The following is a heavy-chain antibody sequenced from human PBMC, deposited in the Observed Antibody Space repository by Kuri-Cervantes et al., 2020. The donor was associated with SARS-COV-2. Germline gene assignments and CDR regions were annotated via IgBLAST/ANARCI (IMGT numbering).Heavy chain of an antibody. V-gene: IGHV4-34*01. CDR1: GGSFSGYY. Sequence: SETLSLTCAVYGGSFSGYYWSWIRQPPGKGLEWIGVINHSGSTNYNPSLKSRVTISVDTSKNQFSLKLSSVTAADTAVYYCARGRRDYYDSSGYYHGGFDYWGQGTLVTVSS. J-gene: IGHJ4*02. CDR2: INHSGST. CDR3: ARGRRDYYDSSGYYHGGFDY. D-gene: IGHD3-22*01.